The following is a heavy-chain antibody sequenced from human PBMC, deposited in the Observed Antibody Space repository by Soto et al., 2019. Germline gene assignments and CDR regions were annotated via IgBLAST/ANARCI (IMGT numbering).Heavy chain of an antibody. D-gene: IGHD2-21*01. V-gene: IGHV3-23*01. CDR1: GFTFSSYA. J-gene: IGHJ5*02. CDR3: AKDFGCGGDCYSAFGWFDP. Sequence: EVQLLESGGGLVQPGGSLRLSCAASGFTFSSYAMSWVRQAPGKGLEWVSAISGSGGSTYYADSVKGRFTISRDNSKNPLYLQMNSLRAEDTAVYYCAKDFGCGGDCYSAFGWFDPWGQGTLVTVSS. CDR2: ISGSGGST.